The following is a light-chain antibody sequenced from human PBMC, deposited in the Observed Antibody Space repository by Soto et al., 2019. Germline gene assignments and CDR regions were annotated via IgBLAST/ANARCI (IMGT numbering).Light chain of an antibody. J-gene: IGKJ4*01. Sequence: DIQMTQSPSSLSASVGDRVTITCRASQGIRSDLGWYQQKAGKAPKRLIYDASTLQSGVPSRFKGSGSGTEFTLTISRLQPEDFATYYCLHQNSYLALSFGGGTKVEIK. CDR1: QGIRSD. CDR3: LHQNSYLALS. CDR2: DAS. V-gene: IGKV1-17*01.